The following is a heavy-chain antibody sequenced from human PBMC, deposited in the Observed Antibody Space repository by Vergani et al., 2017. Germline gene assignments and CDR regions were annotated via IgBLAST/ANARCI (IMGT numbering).Heavy chain of an antibody. CDR1: GYSFTSYW. Sequence: EVQLVQSGAEVKQPGESLTISCKGSGYSFTSYWIAWVRQMPGKGLEWMGIIYPGDSYTRYSPSFQGQGTISADKSISTAYLQWSSLKASDPAMYYCASLVPRHLKYDFDYWGQGTLVTVSS. J-gene: IGHJ4*02. CDR2: IYPGDSYT. D-gene: IGHD3-10*01. CDR3: ASLVPRHLKYDFDY. V-gene: IGHV5-51*03.